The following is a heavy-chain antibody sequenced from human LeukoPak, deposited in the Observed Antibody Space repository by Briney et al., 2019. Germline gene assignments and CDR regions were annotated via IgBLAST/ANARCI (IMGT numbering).Heavy chain of an antibody. CDR3: SSLYYYDSSGYTIFDY. Sequence: GGSLRLSCAASGFTFSNDWMAWVRQAPGKGLEWVANIRGDGSREYNLDSVKGRFTISRDNSKNTLYLQMNSLRAEDTAVYYCSSLYYYDSSGYTIFDYWGQGTLVTVSS. D-gene: IGHD3-22*01. J-gene: IGHJ4*02. CDR1: GFTFSNDW. V-gene: IGHV3-7*03. CDR2: IRGDGSRE.